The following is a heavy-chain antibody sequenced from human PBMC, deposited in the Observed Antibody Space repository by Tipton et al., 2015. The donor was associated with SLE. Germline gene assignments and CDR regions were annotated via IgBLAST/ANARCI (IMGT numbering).Heavy chain of an antibody. CDR1: GGSISSGSYY. CDR3: ARGARH. CDR2: IYTSGST. V-gene: IGHV4-61*09. Sequence: TLSLTCTVSGGSISSGSYYWSWIRQPAGKGLEWIGYIYTSGSTNYNPSLKSRVTISVDTSKNQFSLKLNSVTAADTAVYYCARGARHWGQGTLVTVSS. J-gene: IGHJ4*02.